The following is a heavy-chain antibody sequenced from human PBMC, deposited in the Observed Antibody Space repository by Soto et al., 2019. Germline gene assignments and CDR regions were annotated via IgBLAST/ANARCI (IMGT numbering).Heavy chain of an antibody. J-gene: IGHJ5*02. Sequence: QVQLVQSGAELKKPGASVKVSCKSSGYPFANYYINWLRQAPGQGLEWMGVINPSGGSARYTKKFQGRVTMTRDTSTSTVYMELSSLRSEDTAMYYCAREPRLEDCYTTCCYSEAWFDPWGQGTLVTVSS. CDR2: INPSGGSA. CDR1: GYPFANYY. CDR3: AREPRLEDCYTTCCYSEAWFDP. D-gene: IGHD2-2*01. V-gene: IGHV1-46*03.